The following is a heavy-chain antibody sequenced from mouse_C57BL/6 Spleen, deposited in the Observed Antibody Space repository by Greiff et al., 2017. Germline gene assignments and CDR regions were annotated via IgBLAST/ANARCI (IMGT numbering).Heavy chain of an antibody. V-gene: IGHV1-54*01. Sequence: VHLQQSGAELVRPGTSVKVSCKASGYAFTNYLIEWVKPRPGQGLEWIGVINPGRGGTNYNEKFTGKATLTADKSSSTAYMRISSLTSEDAAGYFCARRSPQLRYFDVWGTGTTVTVSS. CDR2: INPGRGGT. CDR3: ARRSPQLRYFDV. D-gene: IGHD2-1*01. CDR1: GYAFTNYL. J-gene: IGHJ1*03.